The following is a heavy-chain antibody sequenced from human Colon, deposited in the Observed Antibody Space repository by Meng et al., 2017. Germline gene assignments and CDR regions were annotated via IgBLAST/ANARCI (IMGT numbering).Heavy chain of an antibody. Sequence: GESLKISCAASGFTFSSYWMSWVRQAPGKGLEWVANIKEDGSEKYYVDSVKGRFTISRDNAKNSLYLQMNSLRAEDTAVYYCARAEHWLAQNHWGQGTLVTVSS. D-gene: IGHD6-19*01. V-gene: IGHV3-7*04. CDR2: IKEDGSEK. J-gene: IGHJ5*02. CDR3: ARAEHWLAQNH. CDR1: GFTFSSYW.